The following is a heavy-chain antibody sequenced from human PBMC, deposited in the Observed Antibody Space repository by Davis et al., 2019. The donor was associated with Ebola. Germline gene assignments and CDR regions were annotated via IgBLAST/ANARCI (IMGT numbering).Heavy chain of an antibody. D-gene: IGHD3-22*01. Sequence: MPSETLSLTCAVYGGSFSGYYWSWIRQPPGKGLEWIGEINHSGSTNYNPSLKSRVTISVDTSKNQFSLKLSSVTAADTAVYYCARRVRGYDSSGYTDYWGQGTLVTVSS. CDR2: INHSGST. CDR1: GGSFSGYY. CDR3: ARRVRGYDSSGYTDY. V-gene: IGHV4-34*01. J-gene: IGHJ4*02.